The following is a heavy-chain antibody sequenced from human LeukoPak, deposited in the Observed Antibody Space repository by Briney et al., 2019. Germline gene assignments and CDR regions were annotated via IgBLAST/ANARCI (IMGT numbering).Heavy chain of an antibody. CDR3: AREVATTDYYYYLDV. Sequence: GGSLRLSCAASGFNLDDYDMSWVRHVPGKGLEWVSDINWNGGSTSYGDFVKGRFTISRDNAKNSLYLQMNNLRAEDTALYYCAREVATTDYYYYLDVWGKGTTVTISS. CDR2: INWNGGST. CDR1: GFNLDDYD. D-gene: IGHD5-12*01. V-gene: IGHV3-20*04. J-gene: IGHJ6*03.